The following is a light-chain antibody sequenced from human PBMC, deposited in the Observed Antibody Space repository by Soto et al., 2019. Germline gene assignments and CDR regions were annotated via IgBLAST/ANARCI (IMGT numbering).Light chain of an antibody. J-gene: IGLJ2*01. V-gene: IGLV2-14*03. Sequence: QSALTQPASVSGSPGQSITISCTGTGSDVGGYNFVSWSQHHPGKAPKLIIYDVTNRPSGVSYRFSGSKSGNTASLTISGIQAEDEADYYCTSYSRTSTWVFGGGTKLTVL. CDR2: DVT. CDR1: GSDVGGYNF. CDR3: TSYSRTSTWV.